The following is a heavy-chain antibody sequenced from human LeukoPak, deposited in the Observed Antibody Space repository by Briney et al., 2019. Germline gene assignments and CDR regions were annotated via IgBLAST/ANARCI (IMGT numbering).Heavy chain of an antibody. D-gene: IGHD2-2*01. CDR1: GFTFDDYG. Sequence: GGSLRLSCAASGFTFDDYGMSWVRQAPGKGLEWVSGINWNGGSTGYADSVKGRFTISRDNAKNSLYLQMNSLRAEDTAVYYCARGCSSTSCYSGAFDIWGQGTMVTVSS. J-gene: IGHJ3*02. CDR2: INWNGGST. CDR3: ARGCSSTSCYSGAFDI. V-gene: IGHV3-20*04.